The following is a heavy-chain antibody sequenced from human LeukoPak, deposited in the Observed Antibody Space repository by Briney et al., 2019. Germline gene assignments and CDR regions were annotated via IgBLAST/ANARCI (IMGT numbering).Heavy chain of an antibody. J-gene: IGHJ5*02. Sequence: SETLSLTCAVSDDSFSSHYWTWIRQPPGKGLEWIGYIYDRGSTNYSPSLKSRVTMSVDTSKNQFSLKLSSVTAADTAVYYRARLTFRWFDPWGQGTLVTVSS. CDR3: ARLTFRWFDP. CDR2: IYDRGST. D-gene: IGHD1-14*01. V-gene: IGHV4-59*11. CDR1: DDSFSSHY.